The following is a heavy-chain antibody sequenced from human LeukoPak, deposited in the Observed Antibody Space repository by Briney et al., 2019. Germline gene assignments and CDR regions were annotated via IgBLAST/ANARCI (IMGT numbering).Heavy chain of an antibody. D-gene: IGHD6-19*01. CDR1: EFTFSSYS. CDR3: ASNIAVAAYYAFDI. CDR2: ITNSGNSK. V-gene: IGHV3-48*04. Sequence: GGALRLSCEASEFTFSSYSMNWVRQAPGKGLEWVSYITNSGNSKSYADSVKGRFTISRDNAKNSLYLQMNSLRAEDTAVYYCASNIAVAAYYAFDIWGQGTMVTVSS. J-gene: IGHJ3*02.